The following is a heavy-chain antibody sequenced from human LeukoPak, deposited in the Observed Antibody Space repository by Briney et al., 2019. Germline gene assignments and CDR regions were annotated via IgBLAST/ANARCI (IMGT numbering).Heavy chain of an antibody. Sequence: ASVKVSCKASGYTFTGYYIHWVRQAPGQGLEWMGWINPNSGGTNYAQKFQGRVTMTRDTSISTAYMELSRLRSDDTAVYYCARDFVRIAAAGIPINWFDPWGQGTLVTVSS. D-gene: IGHD6-13*01. J-gene: IGHJ5*02. CDR2: INPNSGGT. CDR1: GYTFTGYY. CDR3: ARDFVRIAAAGIPINWFDP. V-gene: IGHV1-2*02.